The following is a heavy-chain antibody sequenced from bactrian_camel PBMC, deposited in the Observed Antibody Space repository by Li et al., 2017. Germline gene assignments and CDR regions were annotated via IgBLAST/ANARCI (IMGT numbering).Heavy chain of an antibody. V-gene: IGHV3S1*01. Sequence: HVQLVESGGGSVRAGGSLRLACATTGIGRTGTCVAWIRQAPGKGREVVAAIGPGRDRTVYTIFMKGRSTISKDNAKDTMDLQMNNLEPEDTAMYYCAADRQYGATTTLRRPSLTWWGQGTQVTVS. J-gene: IGHJ4*01. CDR2: IGPGRDRT. D-gene: IGHD4*01. CDR3: AADRQYGATTTLRRPSLTW. CDR1: GIGRTGTC.